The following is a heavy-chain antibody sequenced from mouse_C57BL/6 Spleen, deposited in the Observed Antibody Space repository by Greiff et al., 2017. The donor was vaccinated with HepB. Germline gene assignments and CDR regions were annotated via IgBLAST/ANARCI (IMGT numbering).Heavy chain of an antibody. J-gene: IGHJ4*01. CDR2: ISSGGDYI. CDR1: GFTFSRYA. Sequence: EVKVVESGAGLVKPGGSLKLSCAASGFTFSRYAMSWVRQTPEKRLEWVAYISSGGDYIYYADTVKGRFTISSDNARNTLYLQMSSLKSEDTAMYYCTREDLQRGAMDYWGQGTSVTVSS. D-gene: IGHD2-1*01. V-gene: IGHV5-9-1*02. CDR3: TREDLQRGAMDY.